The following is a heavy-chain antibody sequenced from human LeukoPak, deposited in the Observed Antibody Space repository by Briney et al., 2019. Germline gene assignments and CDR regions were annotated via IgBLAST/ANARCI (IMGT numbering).Heavy chain of an antibody. CDR3: ARVYGSGSYYQVGYFQH. V-gene: IGHV3-21*01. CDR2: ISSSSSYI. J-gene: IGHJ1*01. D-gene: IGHD3-10*01. CDR1: GFTFSSYS. Sequence: GGSLRLSCAASGFTFSSYSMNWVRQAPGKGLEWVSSISSSSSYIYYADSVKGRFTISRDNAKNSLYLQMNSLRAEDTAVYYCARVYGSGSYYQVGYFQHWGQGTLVTVSS.